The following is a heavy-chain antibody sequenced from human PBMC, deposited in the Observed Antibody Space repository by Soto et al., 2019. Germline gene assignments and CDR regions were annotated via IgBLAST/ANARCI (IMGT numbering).Heavy chain of an antibody. J-gene: IGHJ4*02. CDR3: ARASF. CDR2: IKPDGSAT. Sequence: GGSLRLSCAASGFTFSSYAMHWVRQAPGKGPEFVASIKPDGSATYYVDSVKGRFTISRDNAKNSLSLQMDSLRADDTAVYYCARASFWGQGTLVTVSS. V-gene: IGHV3-7*01. CDR1: GFTFSSYA.